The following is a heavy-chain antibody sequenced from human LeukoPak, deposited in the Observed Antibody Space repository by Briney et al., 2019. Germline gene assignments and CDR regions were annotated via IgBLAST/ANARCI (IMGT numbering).Heavy chain of an antibody. V-gene: IGHV3-9*03. D-gene: IGHD2-21*01. CDR2: ISWNSGSI. Sequence: GGSLRLSCAASGFTFDDYAMHWVRQAPGKGLEWVSGISWNSGSIGCADSVKGRFTISRDNAKNSLYLQMNSLRAEDMALYYCAKGGDPYYYYYMDVWGKGTTVTISS. CDR1: GFTFDDYA. J-gene: IGHJ6*03. CDR3: AKGGDPYYYYYMDV.